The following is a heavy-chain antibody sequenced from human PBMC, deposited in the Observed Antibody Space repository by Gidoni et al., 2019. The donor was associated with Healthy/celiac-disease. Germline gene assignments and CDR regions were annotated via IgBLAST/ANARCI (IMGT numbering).Heavy chain of an antibody. Sequence: EVQLVESGGGLVQPGGSLRLSCAASGFTFSSYDMHWVRQATGKGLEWVSAIGTAGDPYYPGCVKGRFTISRENAKNSLYLQMNSLRAGDTAVYYCARGGICTNGVCYSNGMDVWGQGTTVTVSS. V-gene: IGHV3-13*05. J-gene: IGHJ6*02. CDR3: ARGGICTNGVCYSNGMDV. CDR1: GFTFSSYD. CDR2: IGTAGDP. D-gene: IGHD2-8*01.